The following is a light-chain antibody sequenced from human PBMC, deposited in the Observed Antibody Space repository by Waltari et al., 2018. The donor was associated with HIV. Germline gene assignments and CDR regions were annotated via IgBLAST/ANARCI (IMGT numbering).Light chain of an antibody. V-gene: IGLV2-18*02. Sequence: QSAVTQPPSVSGSLGQSVTISCTGTSSDIGAYHRVSWYQQSPGTAPKLSIYEVTQRPSGLAVRFSWSKSGNAACLTISGLQADEEADYYCSSYTTRSTYVFGGGTKFTVL. CDR3: SSYTTRSTYV. J-gene: IGLJ3*02. CDR1: SSDIGAYHR. CDR2: EVT.